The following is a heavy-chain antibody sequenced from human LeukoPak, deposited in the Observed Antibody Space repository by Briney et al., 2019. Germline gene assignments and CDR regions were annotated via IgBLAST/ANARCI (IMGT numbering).Heavy chain of an antibody. J-gene: IGHJ4*02. Sequence: GGSLRLSCSASGFTFSTYWMSWVRQAPGKGLEWVAAINGSGGRTYYVDSVKGRFTISRDNAKNSLYLQMNSLRAEDTAVYYCAKYYDILSLRYYFDYWGQGTLVTVSS. D-gene: IGHD3-9*01. CDR1: GFTFSTYW. CDR3: AKYYDILSLRYYFDY. V-gene: IGHV3-23*01. CDR2: INGSGGRT.